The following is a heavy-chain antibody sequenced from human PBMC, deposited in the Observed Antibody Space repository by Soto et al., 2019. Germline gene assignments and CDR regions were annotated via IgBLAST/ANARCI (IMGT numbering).Heavy chain of an antibody. Sequence: PSETLSLTCAVYGGSFSGYYWSWIRQPPGKGLEWIGEINHSGSTNYNPSLKSRVTISVDTSKNQFSLKLSSVTAADTAVYYCARGRWLRFVYASDSWGQGTRVTVSS. D-gene: IGHD5-12*01. CDR1: GGSFSGYY. CDR3: ARGRWLRFVYASDS. CDR2: INHSGST. V-gene: IGHV4-34*01. J-gene: IGHJ3*02.